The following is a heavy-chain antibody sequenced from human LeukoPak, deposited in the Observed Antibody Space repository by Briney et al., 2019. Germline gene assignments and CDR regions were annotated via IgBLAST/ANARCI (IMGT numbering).Heavy chain of an antibody. CDR2: IIPIFGTA. Sequence: ASVKVSCKASGGTFSSYAISWVRQAPGQGLEWMGGIIPIFGTANYAQKFQGRVTITADESTSTAYMELSSLRSEDTAVYYCARDSRRVVGSEFYYWGQGTLVTVSS. CDR1: GGTFSSYA. D-gene: IGHD2-15*01. CDR3: ARDSRRVVGSEFYY. V-gene: IGHV1-69*13. J-gene: IGHJ4*02.